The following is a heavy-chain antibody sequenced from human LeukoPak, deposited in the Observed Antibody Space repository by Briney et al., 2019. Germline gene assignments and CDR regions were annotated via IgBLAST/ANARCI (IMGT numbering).Heavy chain of an antibody. J-gene: IGHJ4*02. CDR1: GGSISSYY. Sequence: SETLSLTCTVSGGSISSYYWSWIRQPPGKGLEWIGYIYYSGSTNYNPSLKSRVTMSVDTSKNQFSLKLSSVTAADTAVYYCAGVRYTAMVYYFDYWGQGTLVTVSS. D-gene: IGHD5-18*01. V-gene: IGHV4-59*01. CDR3: AGVRYTAMVYYFDY. CDR2: IYYSGST.